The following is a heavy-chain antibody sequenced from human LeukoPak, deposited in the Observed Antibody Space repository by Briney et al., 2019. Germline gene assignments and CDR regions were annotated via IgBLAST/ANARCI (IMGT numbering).Heavy chain of an antibody. CDR3: ARAPRVTMIIVTPGAFDM. Sequence: PSETLSLTCSVSTGSVSSGSYYWSWIRQPPGKGLEWIGYMYYNGRTNYNPSLKSRVTISVDTSKTRVSLRLSSVTAADTAMYYCARAPRVTMIIVTPGAFDMWGQGTMVTVSS. D-gene: IGHD3-22*01. V-gene: IGHV4-61*01. J-gene: IGHJ3*02. CDR2: MYYNGRT. CDR1: TGSVSSGSYY.